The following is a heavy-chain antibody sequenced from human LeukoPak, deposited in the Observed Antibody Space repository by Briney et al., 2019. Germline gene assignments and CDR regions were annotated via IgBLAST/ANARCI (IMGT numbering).Heavy chain of an antibody. CDR3: ARGVRGNRDWYFDL. J-gene: IGHJ2*01. V-gene: IGHV3-48*02. CDR2: IASSSYSI. Sequence: GGSLRLSCAASGFTFSTYSMNWVRQAPGKGLEWVSYIASSSYSIYYADSVKGRSTISRDNAKNSLYLQMNSLRDEDTAVYYCARGVRGNRDWYFDLWGRGTLVTVSS. CDR1: GFTFSTYS. D-gene: IGHD3-10*01.